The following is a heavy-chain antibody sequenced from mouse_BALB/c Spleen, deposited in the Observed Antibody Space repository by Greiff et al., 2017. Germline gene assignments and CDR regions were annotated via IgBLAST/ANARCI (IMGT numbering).Heavy chain of an antibody. J-gene: IGHJ2*01. CDR1: GYTFTSYW. Sequence: VQLQQSGTVLARPGASVKMSCKASGYTFTSYWMHWVKQRPGQGLEWIGAIYPGNSDTSYNQKFKGKAKLTAVTSTSTAYMELSSLTNEDSAVYYCTREKAHYGSSYRNFDYWGQGTTLTVSS. CDR3: TREKAHYGSSYRNFDY. V-gene: IGHV1-5*01. D-gene: IGHD1-1*01. CDR2: IYPGNSDT.